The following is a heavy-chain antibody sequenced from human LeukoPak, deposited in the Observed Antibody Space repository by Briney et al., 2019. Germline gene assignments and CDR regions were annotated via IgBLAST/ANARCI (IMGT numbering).Heavy chain of an antibody. CDR2: IYYSGST. D-gene: IGHD3-10*01. CDR3: ARSGGSGSPFDS. CDR1: GVSISSSTYY. Sequence: SETLSLTCTVSGVSISSSTYYWGWIRQPPGKGLEWIGSIYYSGSTYYNPSLKSRLTISVDTSKNQSSLKLSSVTAADAAVYYCARSGGSGSPFDSWGQGTLLTVSS. V-gene: IGHV4-39*01. J-gene: IGHJ4*02.